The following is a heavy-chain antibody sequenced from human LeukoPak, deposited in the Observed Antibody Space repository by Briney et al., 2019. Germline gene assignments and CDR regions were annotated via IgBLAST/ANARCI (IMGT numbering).Heavy chain of an antibody. J-gene: IGHJ4*02. CDR2: INPSGGST. V-gene: IGHV1-46*01. CDR1: GYTFTSYY. Sequence: ASVKVSCKASGYTFTSYYMHWVRQAPGQGLEWMGIINPSGGSTSYAQKFQGRVTMTRDMSTSTVYMEQSSLRSEDTAVYYCARKGVAARGFDYWGQGTLVTVSS. D-gene: IGHD6-6*01. CDR3: ARKGVAARGFDY.